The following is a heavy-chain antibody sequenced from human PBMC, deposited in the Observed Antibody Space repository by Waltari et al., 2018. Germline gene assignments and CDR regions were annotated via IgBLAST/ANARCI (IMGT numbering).Heavy chain of an antibody. J-gene: IGHJ6*03. CDR2: IIPILGIA. V-gene: IGHV1-69*04. CDR1: GGTFSSYA. D-gene: IGHD6-13*01. Sequence: QVQLVQSGAEVKKPGSSVKVSCKASGGTFSSYAISWVRQAPGQGLEWMGGIIPILGIANYAQKFQGRVTITADESTSTAYMELSSLRSEDTAVYYCARVSIAAAGPNYYYYYMDVWGKGTTVTVSS. CDR3: ARVSIAAAGPNYYYYYMDV.